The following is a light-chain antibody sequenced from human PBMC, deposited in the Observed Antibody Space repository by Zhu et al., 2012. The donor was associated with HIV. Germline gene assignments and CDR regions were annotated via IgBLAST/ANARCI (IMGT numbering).Light chain of an antibody. J-gene: IGKJ1*01. CDR3: QQYYSYPRT. CDR1: QGVSTY. Sequence: AIRMTQSPSSFSASTGDRVTITCRASQGVSTYLAWYQQKPGKAPELLIYAASSLQSGVPSRFSGSGSGTDFTLTISCLQSEDFATYYCQQYYSYPRTFGQGPRWKSN. CDR2: AAS. V-gene: IGKV1-8*01.